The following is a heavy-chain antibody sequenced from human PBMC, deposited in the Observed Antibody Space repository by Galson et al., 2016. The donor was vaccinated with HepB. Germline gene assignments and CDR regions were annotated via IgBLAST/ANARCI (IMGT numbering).Heavy chain of an antibody. D-gene: IGHD3-16*01. Sequence: SETLSLTCTVSGGSITSGYYWGWIRQPPGKRLEWIGSIYYNGNTYYNPSLKSRVTISVDTSTNHFSLNLTSVTAADTAVYYCARPLWGEHQNLDPWGQGTLVTVSS. CDR1: GGSITSGYY. CDR2: IYYNGNT. V-gene: IGHV4-39*02. J-gene: IGHJ5*02. CDR3: ARPLWGEHQNLDP.